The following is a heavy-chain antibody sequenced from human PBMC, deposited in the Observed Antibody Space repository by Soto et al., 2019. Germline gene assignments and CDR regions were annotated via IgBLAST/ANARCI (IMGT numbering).Heavy chain of an antibody. CDR2: IYHTGTT. D-gene: IGHD6-13*01. V-gene: IGHV4-30-2*01. Sequence: PSETLSLTCTVSGGSINSGDYSWTWIRQPPGKGLEWIGYIYHTGTTYYNMSLKSRVTISVDRSKNQFSLKLSSVTAADTAVYYCARGIAAAGLHYYYYGMDVWGQGTTVTVSS. CDR3: ARGIAAAGLHYYYYGMDV. CDR1: GGSINSGDYS. J-gene: IGHJ6*02.